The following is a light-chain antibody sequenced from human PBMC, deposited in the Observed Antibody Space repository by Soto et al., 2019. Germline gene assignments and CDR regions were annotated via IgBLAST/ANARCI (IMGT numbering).Light chain of an antibody. J-gene: IGKJ1*01. V-gene: IGKV2D-29*01. CDR3: MQTKQLPVT. CDR1: QSLLHSDGKTY. Sequence: VITQTKLSLSVTPGQPASISCRSSQSLLHSDGKTYFYWYLQRPGQPPRLLIYEVSNRFSGVPDRFSGSGSGTDFTLKISRVETDDVGLYFCMQTKQLPVTFGQGTKGDIK. CDR2: EVS.